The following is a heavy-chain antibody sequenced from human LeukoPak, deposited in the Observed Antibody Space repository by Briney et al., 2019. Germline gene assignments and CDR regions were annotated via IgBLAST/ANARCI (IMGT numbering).Heavy chain of an antibody. J-gene: IGHJ4*02. CDR3: AKSDYGDSRPDY. V-gene: IGHV3-30*02. D-gene: IGHD4-17*01. CDR1: GFTFSSYV. CDR2: IRYDGSNK. Sequence: GGSLRLSCAASGFTFSSYVMHWVRQAPGKGLEWVAFIRYDGSNKYYADSVKGRFTIPRDNSKNTLYLQMNSLRAEDTAVYYCAKSDYGDSRPDYWGQGTLVTVSS.